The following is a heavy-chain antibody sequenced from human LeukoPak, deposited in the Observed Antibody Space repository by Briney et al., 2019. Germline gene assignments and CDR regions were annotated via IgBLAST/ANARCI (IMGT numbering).Heavy chain of an antibody. J-gene: IGHJ4*02. CDR1: GGSFSGYY. CDR2: INHSGST. Sequence: SETLSLTCAVYGGSFSGYYWSWIRQPPGKGLEWIGEINHSGSTNYNPSLKSRVTISVDTSKNQFSLKLSSVTAADTAVYYCASLFGVSWVIVYWGQGTLVTVSS. D-gene: IGHD1-26*01. CDR3: ASLFGVSWVIVY. V-gene: IGHV4-34*01.